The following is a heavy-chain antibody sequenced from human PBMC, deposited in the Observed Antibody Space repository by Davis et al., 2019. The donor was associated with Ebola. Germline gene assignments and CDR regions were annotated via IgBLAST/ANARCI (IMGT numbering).Heavy chain of an antibody. J-gene: IGHJ4*02. D-gene: IGHD3-22*01. CDR1: GFTFDDYA. CDR3: AKDNYDSSGYYYAGIDY. Sequence: GESLKISCAASGFTFDDYAMHWVRQAPGKGLEWVAVISYYGSNKYYADSVKGRFTISRDNSKNTLYLQMNSLRAEDTAVYYCAKDNYDSSGYYYAGIDYWGQGTLVTVSS. CDR2: ISYYGSNK. V-gene: IGHV3-30*18.